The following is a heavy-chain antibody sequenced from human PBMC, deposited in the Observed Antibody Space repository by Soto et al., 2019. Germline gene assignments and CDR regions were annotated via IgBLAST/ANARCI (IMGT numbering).Heavy chain of an antibody. Sequence: ASVKVSCKASGHTFSNYGISWVRQAPGQGLEWMGWINPGNGNTKYSQKFQGRVTITRDTSASTAYMELSSLRSEDTAVYYCARGERYYYDTSGYFGFDYWGQGTLVTVSS. CDR3: ARGERYYYDTSGYFGFDY. J-gene: IGHJ4*02. D-gene: IGHD3-22*01. CDR1: GHTFSNYG. CDR2: INPGNGNT. V-gene: IGHV1-3*01.